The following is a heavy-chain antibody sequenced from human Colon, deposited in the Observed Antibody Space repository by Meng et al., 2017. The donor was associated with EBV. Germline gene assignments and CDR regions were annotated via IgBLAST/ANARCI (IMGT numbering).Heavy chain of an antibody. D-gene: IGHD3-10*01. CDR1: GDSITSGDYP. Sequence: QVQLQESGSGLGRPSQTLSLTCAVSGDSITSGDYPWTWIRQPPGKGLEWIGYIYHGVNIYYTPSLRSRVTISVDKSRNQFSLKLTSVSAADTAVYYCVRDTRRGGGWFDPWGQGTLVTVSS. CDR3: VRDTRRGGGWFDP. J-gene: IGHJ5*02. V-gene: IGHV4-30-2*01. CDR2: IYHGVNI.